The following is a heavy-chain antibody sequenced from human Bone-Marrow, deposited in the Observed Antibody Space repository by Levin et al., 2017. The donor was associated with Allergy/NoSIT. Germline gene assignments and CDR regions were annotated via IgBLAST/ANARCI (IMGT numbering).Heavy chain of an antibody. D-gene: IGHD2-8*01. CDR3: ATATIYAALDI. V-gene: IGHV1-24*01. Sequence: ASVKVSCKLSGYTLTELSIHWVRQAPGKGLEWMGGYDLELGEATYAQKFQGRVTMTEDTSSDTAYMDLSSLRSGDTAVYYCATATIYAALDIWGRGTRVTVSS. J-gene: IGHJ3*02. CDR2: YDLELGEA. CDR1: GYTLTELS.